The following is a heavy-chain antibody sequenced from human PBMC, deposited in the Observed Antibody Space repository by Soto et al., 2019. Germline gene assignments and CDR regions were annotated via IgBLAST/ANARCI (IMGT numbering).Heavy chain of an antibody. Sequence: QVQLQESGPGLMKPSGTLSLTCAVSGGSITSNWWSWVRQPPGKGLEWIAEIFHTGSANYNPSLMGRLTISMDKSRNPWSLNLPPVTAADTAVYSCARHIAVSGTRGFDHWGQGTRVTVSS. J-gene: IGHJ4*02. CDR1: GGSITSNW. D-gene: IGHD2-21*01. CDR3: ARHIAVSGTRGFDH. CDR2: IFHTGSA. V-gene: IGHV4-4*02.